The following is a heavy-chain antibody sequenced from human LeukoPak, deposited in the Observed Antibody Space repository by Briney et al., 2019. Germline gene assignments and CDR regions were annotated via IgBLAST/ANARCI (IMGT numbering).Heavy chain of an antibody. V-gene: IGHV4-31*03. CDR3: ARGRRELKYTPDY. CDR1: GASMRSETHY. J-gene: IGHJ4*02. Sequence: SETLSLTCNVSGASMRSETHYWSWLRQHPGKGPEWIAYIYYTAGAYYNPSLESRVSISLDASENQFSLKLSSVTAADTAVYYCARGRRELKYTPDYWGQGTLVTVSS. CDR2: IYYTAGA. D-gene: IGHD2-2*02.